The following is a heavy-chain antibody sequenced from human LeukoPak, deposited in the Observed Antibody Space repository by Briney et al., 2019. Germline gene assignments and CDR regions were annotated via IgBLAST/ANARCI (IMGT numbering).Heavy chain of an antibody. J-gene: IGHJ4*02. V-gene: IGHV1-8*03. CDR3: ARGGYDILSNLDY. CDR1: GYTFTNFD. D-gene: IGHD3-9*01. Sequence: ASVKVSCKTSGYTFTNFDINWVRQATGQGLEWLGWMNPYTGKTGYAQKFQGRVTITRDTSASTAYMELSSLRSEDTAVYYCARGGYDILSNLDYWGQGTLVTVSS. CDR2: MNPYTGKT.